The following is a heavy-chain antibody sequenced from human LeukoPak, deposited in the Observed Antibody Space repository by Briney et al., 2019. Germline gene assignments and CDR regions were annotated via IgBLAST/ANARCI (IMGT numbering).Heavy chain of an antibody. CDR1: GFTFSNA. V-gene: IGHV3-30*01. CDR3: ARPTPGEFSFLIDY. D-gene: IGHD3-16*02. J-gene: IGHJ4*02. Sequence: GRSLRLSCAASGFTFSNAMHWVRQAPGQGLEWVAIISNDGSDERSADSVKGRFTISRDNSKNTLYLQMNSLRADDTAVYYCARPTPGEFSFLIDYWGQGTLVTVSS. CDR2: ISNDGSDE.